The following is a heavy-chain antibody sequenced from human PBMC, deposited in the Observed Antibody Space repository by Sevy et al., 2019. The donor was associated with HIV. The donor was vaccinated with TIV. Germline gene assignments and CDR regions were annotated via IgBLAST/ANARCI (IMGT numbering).Heavy chain of an antibody. V-gene: IGHV4-61*01. Sequence: SETLSLTCTVSGGSVSSGSYYWSWIRQPPGKGLEWIGYIYYSGSTNYNPSLKSRVTISVDTSKNQFSLKLSSVIAADTAVYYCARDKDDAFDIWGQGTMVTVSS. CDR2: IYYSGST. J-gene: IGHJ3*02. CDR3: ARDKDDAFDI. CDR1: GGSVSSGSYY.